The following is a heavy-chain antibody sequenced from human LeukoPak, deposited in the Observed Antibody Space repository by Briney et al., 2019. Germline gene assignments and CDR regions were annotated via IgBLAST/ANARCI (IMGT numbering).Heavy chain of an antibody. CDR3: ASVLLQLPHYYYYYMDV. CDR2: IIPIFGTA. Sequence: SVKVSCKASGGTFSSYAISWVRQAPGQGLEWMGGIIPIFGTANYAQKFQGRVTITADESTSTAYMELSSLRSEDTAVYYCASVLLQLPHYYYYYMDVWGKGTTVTVSS. D-gene: IGHD2-2*01. J-gene: IGHJ6*03. V-gene: IGHV1-69*01. CDR1: GGTFSSYA.